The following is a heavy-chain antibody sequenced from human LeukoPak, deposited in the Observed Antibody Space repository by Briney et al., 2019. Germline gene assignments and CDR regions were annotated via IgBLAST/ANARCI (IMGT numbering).Heavy chain of an antibody. D-gene: IGHD3-10*01. CDR3: ARLTMVRGGYYYYMDV. CDR1: GGSFSGYY. CDR2: INHSGST. J-gene: IGHJ6*03. Sequence: SETLSLTCAVYGGSFSGYYWSWIRQPPGKGLEWIGEINHSGSTNYNPSLKSRVTISVDTSKNQFSLKLSSVTAADTAVYYCARLTMVRGGYYYYMDVWGKGTTVTVSS. V-gene: IGHV4-34*01.